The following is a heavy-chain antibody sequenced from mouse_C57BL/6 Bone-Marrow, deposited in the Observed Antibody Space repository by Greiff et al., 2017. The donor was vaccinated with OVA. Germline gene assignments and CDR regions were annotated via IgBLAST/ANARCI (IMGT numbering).Heavy chain of an antibody. V-gene: IGHV7-3*01. CDR3: ARLVFITTVVATRPGYFDV. CDR2: IRNKANGYTT. D-gene: IGHD1-1*01. J-gene: IGHJ1*03. CDR1: GFTFTDYY. Sequence: EVQLVESGGGLVQPGGSLSLSCAASGFTFTDYYMSWVRQPPGKALEWLGFIRNKANGYTTEYSASVKGRFTISRDNSQSILYLQMNALRAEDSATYYCARLVFITTVVATRPGYFDVWGTGTTVTVSS.